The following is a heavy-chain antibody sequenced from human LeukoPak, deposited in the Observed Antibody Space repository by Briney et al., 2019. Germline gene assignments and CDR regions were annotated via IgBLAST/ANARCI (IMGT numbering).Heavy chain of an antibody. CDR3: ARLPYGANYFDP. CDR1: GYTFTSYG. D-gene: IGHD4-17*01. V-gene: IGHV1-18*01. CDR2: ISVYNGDT. Sequence: ASVKVSCKASGYTFTSYGISWVRQAPGQGLEWMGWISVYNGDTKYAQKFQGRLTMTTDTSTNSAYMELRSLRSDDTAVYYCARLPYGANYFDPWGQGTLVTVSS. J-gene: IGHJ5*02.